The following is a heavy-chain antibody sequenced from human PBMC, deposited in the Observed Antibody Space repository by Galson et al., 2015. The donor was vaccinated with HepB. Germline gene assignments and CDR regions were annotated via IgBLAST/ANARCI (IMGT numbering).Heavy chain of an antibody. Sequence: SVKVSCKASGYAFNNYIMHWVRQAPGQSFEWMGWINGGNGFTKYSQKFQGRVTVARDTSATTVYMELTSLRSEDTAVYYCARDLVGSTDELDYWGQGTLVTVSS. CDR2: INGGNGFT. D-gene: IGHD1-26*01. J-gene: IGHJ4*02. CDR1: GYAFNNYI. CDR3: ARDLVGSTDELDY. V-gene: IGHV1-3*01.